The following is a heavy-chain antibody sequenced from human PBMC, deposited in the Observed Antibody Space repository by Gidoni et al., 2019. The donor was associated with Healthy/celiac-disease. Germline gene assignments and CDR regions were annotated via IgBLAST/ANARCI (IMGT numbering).Heavy chain of an antibody. D-gene: IGHD3-22*01. CDR3: AKDQYYYDSSGYYEVYFDY. CDR1: GFTFSSYG. J-gene: IGHJ4*02. CDR2: ISYDGSNK. V-gene: IGHV3-30*18. Sequence: QVQLVESGGGVVQPGRSLRLSCAASGFTFSSYGMHWVRQAPGKGLEVVAVISYDGSNKYYADSVKGRFTISRDNSKNTLYLQMNSLRAEDTAVYYCAKDQYYYDSSGYYEVYFDYWGQGTLVTVSS.